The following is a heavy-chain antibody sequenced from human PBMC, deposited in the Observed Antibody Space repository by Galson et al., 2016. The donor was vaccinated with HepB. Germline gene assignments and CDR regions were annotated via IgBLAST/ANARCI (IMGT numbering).Heavy chain of an antibody. V-gene: IGHV3-23*01. Sequence: SLRLSCAASGFTFSNYGMTWXRQAXXKGLXXVSXXSRSGDSTDYADPVKGRFTISRDNSKNTLSLQMNSLTADDTAIYYCVQGSTAPAVWGKGTTVTVSS. CDR2: XSRSGDST. CDR1: GFTFSNYG. J-gene: IGHJ6*04. CDR3: VQGSTAPAV. D-gene: IGHD1-26*01.